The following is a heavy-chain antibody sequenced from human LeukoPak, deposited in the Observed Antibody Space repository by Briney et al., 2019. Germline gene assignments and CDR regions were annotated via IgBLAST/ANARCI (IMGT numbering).Heavy chain of an antibody. J-gene: IGHJ3*01. CDR2: ISGSGSYI. Sequence: GGSLRLSCAGSGFTVRGNYMSWVRQAPGKGLEWISSISGSGSYIHYADSMKGRFTISRDNAKKSVYLHMSRLRAEDTAVYYCARGLGSGDYVANAFDFWGRGTTVSVS. V-gene: IGHV3-11*06. CDR3: ARGLGSGDYVANAFDF. D-gene: IGHD4-17*01. CDR1: GFTVRGNY.